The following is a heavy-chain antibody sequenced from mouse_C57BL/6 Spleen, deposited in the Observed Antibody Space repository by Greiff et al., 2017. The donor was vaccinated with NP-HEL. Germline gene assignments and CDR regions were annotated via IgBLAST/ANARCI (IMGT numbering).Heavy chain of an antibody. Sequence: QVQLKQSGAELVRPGTSVKVSCKASGYAFTNYLIEWVKQRPGQGLEWIGVINPGSGGTNYNEKFKGKATLTADKSSSTAYMQLSSLTSEDSAVYFCARRYYYGSMDYWGQGTSVTVSS. D-gene: IGHD1-1*01. J-gene: IGHJ4*01. CDR3: ARRYYYGSMDY. CDR1: GYAFTNYL. V-gene: IGHV1-54*01. CDR2: INPGSGGT.